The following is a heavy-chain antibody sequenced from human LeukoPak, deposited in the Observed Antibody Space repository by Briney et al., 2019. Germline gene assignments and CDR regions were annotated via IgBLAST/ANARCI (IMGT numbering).Heavy chain of an antibody. V-gene: IGHV3-66*02. Sequence: GGSLRLSCAASGFTVSTTYLSWVRQAPGKGLEWVSVVYSGGNTYYTDSVKGRFTISRDNSKNTLYLQMNSLRTEDTAVYYCASNGRNSGSFRPLHCWGQGTLVTVSS. J-gene: IGHJ4*02. CDR1: GFTVSTTY. CDR3: ASNGRNSGSFRPLHC. D-gene: IGHD1-26*01. CDR2: VYSGGNT.